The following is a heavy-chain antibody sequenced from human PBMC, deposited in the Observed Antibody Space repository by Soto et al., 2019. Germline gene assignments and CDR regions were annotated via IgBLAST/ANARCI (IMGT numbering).Heavy chain of an antibody. J-gene: IGHJ6*02. D-gene: IGHD1-1*01. Sequence: QVQLVQSGAEEKKPGASVKVSCKASGYTFTSYAINWVRQAPGQRLEWMGWINAGNGNTKYSQKFQGRVTITRDTSASTAYMDLSSLRSEDTAVYYCASSRIQLEPDGMDVWGQGTTVTVSS. V-gene: IGHV1-3*05. CDR2: INAGNGNT. CDR3: ASSRIQLEPDGMDV. CDR1: GYTFTSYA.